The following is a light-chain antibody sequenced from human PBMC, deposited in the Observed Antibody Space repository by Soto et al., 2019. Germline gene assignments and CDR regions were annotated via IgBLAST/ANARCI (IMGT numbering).Light chain of an antibody. V-gene: IGKV3-11*01. CDR1: PSVSSY. J-gene: IGKJ1*01. Sequence: EIVLTQSPATLSLSPGERATLSCRASPSVSSYLAWYQQKPGQAPRLLIYDASNSATGIPARFSGSGSGTDFTLTISSLEPEDCAVYDCQPRSNWPPTFGQGTKVEIK. CDR3: QPRSNWPPT. CDR2: DAS.